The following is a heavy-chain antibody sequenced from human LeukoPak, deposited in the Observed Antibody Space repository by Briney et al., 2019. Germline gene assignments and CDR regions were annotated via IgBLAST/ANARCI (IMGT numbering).Heavy chain of an antibody. CDR2: ISAYNGNT. D-gene: IGHD3-10*01. Sequence: ASVTVSCKASGYTFTSYGISWVRQAPGQGLEWMGWISAYNGNTNYAQKLQGRVTMTTDTSTSTAYMELRSLRSDDTAVYYCARDLAQIWFAELQSPNYWGQGTLVTVSS. J-gene: IGHJ4*02. CDR1: GYTFTSYG. CDR3: ARDLAQIWFAELQSPNY. V-gene: IGHV1-18*04.